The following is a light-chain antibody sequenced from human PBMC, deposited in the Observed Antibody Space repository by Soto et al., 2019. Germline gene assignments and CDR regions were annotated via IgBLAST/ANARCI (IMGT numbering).Light chain of an antibody. CDR2: GAS. CDR1: QSVNSNF. V-gene: IGKV3-20*01. CDR3: QQYGSSRWT. Sequence: EIVLTQSPGTLSLSPGDRATLSCRASQSVNSNFLAWYQQKPGQAPRLLIYGASSRATGIPDRFSGSGSGTDFTLTISRLEPEDFAVYYCQQYGSSRWTFGQGTKVDIK. J-gene: IGKJ1*01.